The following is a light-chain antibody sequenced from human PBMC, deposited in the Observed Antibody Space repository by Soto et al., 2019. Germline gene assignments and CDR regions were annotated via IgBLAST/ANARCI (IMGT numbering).Light chain of an antibody. Sequence: DIQMTQSPSTLSASVGDRVTITCRASQSFSTWLAWYQQKPGKAPKLLIYKASSLESGVPSRFSGSGSGPEFTLTISSLQPDDFATYYCQQYNSYPLTFGGGIKVEIK. CDR1: QSFSTW. CDR2: KAS. CDR3: QQYNSYPLT. J-gene: IGKJ4*01. V-gene: IGKV1-5*03.